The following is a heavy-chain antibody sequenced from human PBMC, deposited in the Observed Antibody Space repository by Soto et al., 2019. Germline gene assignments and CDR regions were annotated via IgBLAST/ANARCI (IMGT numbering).Heavy chain of an antibody. Sequence: QVQLVQSGGEVKKPGASVKVSCRASGYIFTDYGISWVRQAPGQGLEWMGWISAYNGDRNYAQKFQDRVTMTTETSTSTAYMELRSLRSDDTAFYYCAIDWGATKFDYWGQGTLVTVS. CDR3: AIDWGATKFDY. CDR2: ISAYNGDR. D-gene: IGHD3-16*01. V-gene: IGHV1-18*04. CDR1: GYIFTDYG. J-gene: IGHJ4*02.